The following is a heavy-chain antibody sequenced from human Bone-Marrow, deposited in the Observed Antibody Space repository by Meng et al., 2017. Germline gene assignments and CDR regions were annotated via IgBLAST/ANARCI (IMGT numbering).Heavy chain of an antibody. CDR3: ARDEYYDFWSGYHYYYGMDV. CDR1: GGTFSSYA. Sequence: SVKVSCKASGGTFSSYAISWVRQAPGQGLEWMGGNIPIFGTANYAQKFQGRVTITADESTSTAYMELSSLRSEDTAVYYCARDEYYDFWSGYHYYYGMDVWGQGTTVTVSS. J-gene: IGHJ6*02. CDR2: NIPIFGTA. D-gene: IGHD3-3*01. V-gene: IGHV1-69*13.